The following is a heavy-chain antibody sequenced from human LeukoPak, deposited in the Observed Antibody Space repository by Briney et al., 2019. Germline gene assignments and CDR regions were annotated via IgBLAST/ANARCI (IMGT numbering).Heavy chain of an antibody. J-gene: IGHJ4*02. CDR1: GFTFSSYG. CDR3: VKRDRVYNSWYESIDY. V-gene: IGHV3-23*01. Sequence: GGSLRLSCAASGFTFSSYGMSWVRQAPGKGLEWVSGLTGSGGATYYADSVKGRFTISRDNSKNTLYLQMDSLRVEDTAVYYCVKRDRVYNSWYESIDYWGQGTLVTVSS. D-gene: IGHD6-13*01. CDR2: LTGSGGAT.